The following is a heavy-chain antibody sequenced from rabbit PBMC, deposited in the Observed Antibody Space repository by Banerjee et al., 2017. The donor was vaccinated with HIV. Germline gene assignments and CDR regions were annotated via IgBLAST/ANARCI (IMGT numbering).Heavy chain of an antibody. V-gene: IGHV1S45*01. CDR2: IYGGSSGST. Sequence: QAQLEESGGDLVKPGASLTLTCKASGLDVSSSYWICWVRQAPGKGLEWIACIYGGSSGSTYYASWAKGRFTISKTSSTTVTLQMTSLTAADTATYFCARDLAGVIGWNFGLWGPGTLVTVS. D-gene: IGHD4-1*01. CDR3: ARDLAGVIGWNFGL. J-gene: IGHJ4*01. CDR1: GLDVSSSYW.